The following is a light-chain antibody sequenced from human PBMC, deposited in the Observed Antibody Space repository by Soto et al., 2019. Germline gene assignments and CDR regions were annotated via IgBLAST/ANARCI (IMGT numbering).Light chain of an antibody. V-gene: IGKV1-5*01. Sequence: DIQMTHSPFTLSASVGDIVTITCRASQTISRWLAWYQQKPGRAPKLLIYDASTLESGVPSRFSGSGSETEFTLTISRLQPDDFATYFCHSRAFGQGTRLEIK. J-gene: IGKJ5*01. CDR1: QTISRW. CDR3: HSRA. CDR2: DAS.